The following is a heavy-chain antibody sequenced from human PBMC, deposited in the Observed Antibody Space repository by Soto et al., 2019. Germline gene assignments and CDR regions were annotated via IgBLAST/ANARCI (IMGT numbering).Heavy chain of an antibody. V-gene: IGHV3-30-3*01. J-gene: IGHJ4*02. D-gene: IGHD6-19*01. Sequence: ESGGGVVQPGRSLRLSCAASGFTFSSYAMHWVRQAPGKGLEWVAVISYDGSNKYYADSVKGRFTISRDNSKNTLYLQMNSLRAEDTAVYYCARDNPVAGTISHDYWGQGTLVTVSS. CDR1: GFTFSSYA. CDR3: ARDNPVAGTISHDY. CDR2: ISYDGSNK.